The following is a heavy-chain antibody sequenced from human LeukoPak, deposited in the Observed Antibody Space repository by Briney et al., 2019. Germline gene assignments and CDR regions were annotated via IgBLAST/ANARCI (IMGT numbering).Heavy chain of an antibody. CDR3: ARVYYYGSGSYHNWFDP. J-gene: IGHJ5*02. D-gene: IGHD3-10*01. Sequence: SSETLSLTCAVYGGSFSGYYWSWIRQPPGKGLEWIGEINHSRSTNYNPSLKSRVTISVDTSKNQFSLKLSSVTAADTAVYYCARVYYYGSGSYHNWFDPWGQGTLVTVSS. CDR2: INHSRST. CDR1: GGSFSGYY. V-gene: IGHV4-34*01.